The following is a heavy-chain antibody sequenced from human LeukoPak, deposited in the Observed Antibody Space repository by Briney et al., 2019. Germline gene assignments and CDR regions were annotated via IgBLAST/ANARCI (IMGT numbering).Heavy chain of an antibody. CDR1: GFTVSSNY. J-gene: IGHJ6*03. CDR2: ISWDGGST. D-gene: IGHD1-26*01. V-gene: IGHV3-43D*03. Sequence: PGGSLRLSCAASGFTVSSNYMSWVRQAPGKGLEWVSLISWDGGSTYYADSVKGRFTISRDNSKNSLYLQMNSLRAEDTALYYCAKDRYSGSYYVRYYYMDVWGKGTTVTVSS. CDR3: AKDRYSGSYYVRYYYMDV.